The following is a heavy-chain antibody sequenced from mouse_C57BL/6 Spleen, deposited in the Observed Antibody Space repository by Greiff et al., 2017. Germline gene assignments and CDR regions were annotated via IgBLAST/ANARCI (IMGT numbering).Heavy chain of an antibody. Sequence: VQLQQPGAELVRPGSSVKLSCKASGYTFTSYWMHWVKQRPIQGLEWIGNIDPSDSETHYNQKFKDKATLTVDKSSSTAYMQLSSLTSEDSAVYYCARRGGSSSYYYAMDYWGQGTSVTVSS. J-gene: IGHJ4*01. V-gene: IGHV1-52*01. CDR2: IDPSDSET. CDR1: GYTFTSYW. D-gene: IGHD1-1*01. CDR3: ARRGGSSSYYYAMDY.